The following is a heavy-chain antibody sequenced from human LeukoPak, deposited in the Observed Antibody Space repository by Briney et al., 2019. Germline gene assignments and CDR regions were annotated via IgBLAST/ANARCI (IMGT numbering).Heavy chain of an antibody. CDR3: ARDSGSYVLAN. V-gene: IGHV3-74*01. D-gene: IGHD1-26*01. J-gene: IGHJ4*02. Sequence: GGSLRLSCAASGFTFSSYWMHWVRQAPGKGLVWVSRINSDGGSTSYADSVKGRFTISRDNAKNTPYLQMNSLRAEDTAVYYCARDSGSYVLANWGQGTLVTVSS. CDR1: GFTFSSYW. CDR2: INSDGGST.